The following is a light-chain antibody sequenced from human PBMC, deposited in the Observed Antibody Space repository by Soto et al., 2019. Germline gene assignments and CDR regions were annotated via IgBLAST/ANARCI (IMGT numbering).Light chain of an antibody. CDR1: QSVSSSY. CDR2: GAS. CDR3: QQYGSSPPIT. V-gene: IGKV3-20*01. Sequence: EIVLTQSPGTLSLSPGEGATLSCRASQSVSSSYLAWYQQKPGQAPRLLIYGASSRATGIPDRFSASGSGTDFTLTISRLEPEDFAVYYCQQYGSSPPITFGQGTRLEIK. J-gene: IGKJ5*01.